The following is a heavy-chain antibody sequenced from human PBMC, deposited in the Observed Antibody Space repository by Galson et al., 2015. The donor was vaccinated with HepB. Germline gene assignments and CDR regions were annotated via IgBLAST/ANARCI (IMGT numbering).Heavy chain of an antibody. D-gene: IGHD5-18*01. CDR2: ISSSGGST. J-gene: IGHJ4*02. CDR3: AKVKFADKAMAFNY. CDR1: GFTFSSYV. Sequence: SLRLSCAASGFTFSSYVMSWVRQAPGKGLEWVSGISSSGGSTYYADSVKGRFTISRGNSKNTLYLQMNSLRAEDTAVYYCAKVKFADKAMAFNYWGQGTLVTVSS. V-gene: IGHV3-23*01.